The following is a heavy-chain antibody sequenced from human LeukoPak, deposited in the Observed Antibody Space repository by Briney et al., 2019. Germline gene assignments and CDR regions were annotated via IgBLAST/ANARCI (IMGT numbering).Heavy chain of an antibody. J-gene: IGHJ4*02. CDR1: GFTFSDYY. CDR2: ISSSGSTI. V-gene: IGHV3-11*01. D-gene: IGHD5-24*01. CDR3: AKGGEMATITIDY. Sequence: GGSLRLSCAASGFTFSDYYMSWIRQAPGKGLEWVSYISSSGSTIYYADSVKGRFTISRDNSKNTLYLQMNSLRAEDTAVYYCAKGGEMATITIDYWGQGTLVTVSS.